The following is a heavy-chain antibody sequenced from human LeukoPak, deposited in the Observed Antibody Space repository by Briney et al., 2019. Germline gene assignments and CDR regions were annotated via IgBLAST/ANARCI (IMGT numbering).Heavy chain of an antibody. CDR2: ISGRGNTI. Sequence: PGGSLRLSCAASGFTFSSYNMNWARQAPGKGLEWVSYISGRGNTIKYADSVKGRFTISRDNGKNSLYLHMSSLRAEDTAVYYCARDPPALEDFDYWGQGTQVTVSS. CDR3: ARDPPALEDFDY. J-gene: IGHJ4*02. CDR1: GFTFSSYN. V-gene: IGHV3-48*04.